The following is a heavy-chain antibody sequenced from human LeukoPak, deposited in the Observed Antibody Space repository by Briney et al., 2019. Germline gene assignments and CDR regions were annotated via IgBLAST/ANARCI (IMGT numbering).Heavy chain of an antibody. V-gene: IGHV3-20*04. CDR2: INWNGGST. CDR3: ARVGYSGWNLEY. J-gene: IGHJ4*02. Sequence: GGSLRLSCAASGFTFDDYGMSWVRQAPGKGLEWVSGINWNGGSTGYADSVKGRFTISRDDAKNSLYVQMNSLRDEDTAVYYCARVGYSGWNLEYWGQGTLVTVSS. D-gene: IGHD5-12*01. CDR1: GFTFDDYG.